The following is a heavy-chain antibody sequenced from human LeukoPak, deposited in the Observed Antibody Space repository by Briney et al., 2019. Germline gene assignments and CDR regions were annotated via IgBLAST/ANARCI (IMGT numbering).Heavy chain of an antibody. Sequence: ASETLSLTCTVSGGSISSYYWSWIRQPPGKGLEWIGYIYYSGTTNYNPSLKSRVTLSVDTAKNQFSLKLRSVTAADTAVYYCATETGVYFEYWGQGTLVTVSS. V-gene: IGHV4-59*01. D-gene: IGHD3-10*01. CDR1: GGSISSYY. CDR2: IYYSGTT. J-gene: IGHJ4*02. CDR3: ATETGVYFEY.